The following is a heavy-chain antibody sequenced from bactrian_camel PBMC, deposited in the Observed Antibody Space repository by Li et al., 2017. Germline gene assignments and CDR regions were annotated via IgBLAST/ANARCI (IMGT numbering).Heavy chain of an antibody. J-gene: IGHJ7*01. CDR1: GYTLSRYC. D-gene: IGHD5*01. CDR2: IDSDGII. Sequence: HVQLVESGGGSVQAGGSLRLSCAASGYTLSRYCMGWFRQAPGKEREGVATIDSDGIISYAHYVAGRFTISKDNAKNTLYLQMNSLKPEDTAMYDCAADLNCRPGWKLPNYYGMSYWDKGTQVTVS. V-gene: IGHV3S26*01.